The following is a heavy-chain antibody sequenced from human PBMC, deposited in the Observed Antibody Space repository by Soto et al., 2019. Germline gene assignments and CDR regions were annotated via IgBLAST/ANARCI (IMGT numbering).Heavy chain of an antibody. CDR1: GGTFSSYA. V-gene: IGHV1-69*13. D-gene: IGHD5-18*01. CDR3: ARVLRGYSYGIFDH. J-gene: IGHJ4*02. CDR2: IIPIFGTA. Sequence: GASVKVSCKASGGTFSSYAISWVRQAPGQGLEWMGGIIPIFGTANYAQKFQGRVTITADESTSTAYMELSSLRSEDTAVYYCARVLRGYSYGIFDHWGQGTLVTVSS.